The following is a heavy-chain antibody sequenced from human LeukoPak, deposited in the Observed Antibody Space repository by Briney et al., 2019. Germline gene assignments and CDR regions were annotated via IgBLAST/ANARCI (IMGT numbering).Heavy chain of an antibody. CDR3: ARATGITMVRGRRGWFDP. CDR2: IYHSGST. D-gene: IGHD3-10*01. J-gene: IGHJ5*02. CDR1: GGSISSGGYS. Sequence: PSETLPLTCAVSGGSISSGGYSWSWIRQPPGKGLEWIGYIYHSGSTYYNPSLKSRVTISVDRSKNQFSLKLSSVTAADTAVYYCARATGITMVRGRRGWFDPWGQGTLVTVSS. V-gene: IGHV4-30-2*01.